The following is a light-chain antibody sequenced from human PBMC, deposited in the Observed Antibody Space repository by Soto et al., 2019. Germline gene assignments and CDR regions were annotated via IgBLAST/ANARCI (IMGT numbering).Light chain of an antibody. CDR3: QQYGSSPPYT. V-gene: IGKV3-20*01. J-gene: IGKJ2*01. Sequence: EIVLTQSPGTLSLSPGERATLSCRASQSVSSSYLAWYQQKPGQAPSLLIYGASSRATGIPDRFSGSGSGTDFTRTISRLEHYYVAVYYCQQYGSSPPYTFGQGTKLEIK. CDR1: QSVSSSY. CDR2: GAS.